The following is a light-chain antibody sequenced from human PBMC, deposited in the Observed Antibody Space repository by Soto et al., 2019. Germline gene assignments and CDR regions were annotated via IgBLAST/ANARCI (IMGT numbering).Light chain of an antibody. CDR2: SNN. CDR3: AAWDDSLYGRV. J-gene: IGLJ1*01. CDR1: RSNIGSNP. Sequence: VLTQPPSASGTPGQRVTISCSGSRSNIGSNPVNWYQQLPGTAPKLLIDSNNQRPSGVPDRFSGSRSGTSASLVISGLQSEDEADYYCAAWDDSLYGRVFGTGTKVTVL. V-gene: IGLV1-44*01.